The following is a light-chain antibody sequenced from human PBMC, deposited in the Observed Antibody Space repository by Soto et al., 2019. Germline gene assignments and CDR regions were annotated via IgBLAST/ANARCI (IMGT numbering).Light chain of an antibody. J-gene: IGLJ1*01. CDR3: TSYTPSSTYV. Sequence: QSALTQPASVCGSPGQSITISCTGTSSDVGNYDYVSWYQQYPGKAPKLMIYAVSRRPSGVSNRFSGSKSGNTASLTISGLQAEDEADYYCTSYTPSSTYVFGTGTKVTVL. CDR2: AVS. V-gene: IGLV2-14*03. CDR1: SSDVGNYDY.